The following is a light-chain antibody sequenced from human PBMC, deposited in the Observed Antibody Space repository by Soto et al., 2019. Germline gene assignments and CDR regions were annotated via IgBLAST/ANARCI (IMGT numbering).Light chain of an antibody. Sequence: QSALTQPASVSASPGQSITISCTGTSSDFGSYDLVSWYQHHPGKAPKLMIYEDTKRPSGVSHRFSGSKSGNTASLTISGLQAEDEGDYYCCLYAGTFYVFGPGTKVTVL. CDR2: EDT. CDR3: CLYAGTFYV. CDR1: SSDFGSYDL. J-gene: IGLJ1*01. V-gene: IGLV2-23*01.